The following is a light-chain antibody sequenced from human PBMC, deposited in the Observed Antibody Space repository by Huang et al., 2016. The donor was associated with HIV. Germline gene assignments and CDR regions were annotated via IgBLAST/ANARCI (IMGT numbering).Light chain of an antibody. J-gene: IGKJ3*01. Sequence: DIRMTQSPSYLPAVVGDTVTITCRATQGIGNSVAWYRQTPGKVPELLVYSASYLQLGVPSRLRGRGSGTHFTLTINGLQPDDFATYYCQNYDRAPLSFGPGTKVDFK. CDR2: SAS. CDR3: QNYDRAPLS. CDR1: QGIGNS. V-gene: IGKV1-27*01.